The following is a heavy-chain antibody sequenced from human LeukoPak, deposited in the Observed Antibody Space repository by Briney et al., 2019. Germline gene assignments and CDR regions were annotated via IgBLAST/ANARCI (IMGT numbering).Heavy chain of an antibody. CDR2: INPSGGST. V-gene: IGHV1-46*01. Sequence: ASVKVSCKASGYTFTSYYMHWVRQAPGQGLEWMGIINPSGGSTSYAQKFQGRVTMTRDTSTSTVYMELSSLRSEDTAVYYCATTAPGDYSNYLAAYFYYYMDVWGKGTTVTVSS. CDR3: ATTAPGDYSNYLAAYFYYYMDV. J-gene: IGHJ6*03. CDR1: GYTFTSYY. D-gene: IGHD4-11*01.